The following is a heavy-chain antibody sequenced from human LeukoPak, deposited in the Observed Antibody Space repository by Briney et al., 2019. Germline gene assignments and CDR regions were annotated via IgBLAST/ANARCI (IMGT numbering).Heavy chain of an antibody. J-gene: IGHJ4*02. V-gene: IGHV3-49*04. Sequence: GGSLRLSCTASGFTFGDYAMSWVRQAPGKGLGWVGFIRSKAYGGTTEYAASVKSSFTISRDDSKSISYLQMNSLKTEDTAVYYCTRYPDYWGQGTLVTVSS. CDR1: GFTFGDYA. CDR3: TRYPDY. CDR2: IRSKAYGGTT.